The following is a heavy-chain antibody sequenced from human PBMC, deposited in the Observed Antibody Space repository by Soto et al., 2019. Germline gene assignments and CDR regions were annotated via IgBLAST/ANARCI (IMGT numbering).Heavy chain of an antibody. V-gene: IGHV4-31*03. CDR1: GGSISSGGYY. J-gene: IGHJ3*02. D-gene: IGHD3-16*02. Sequence: QVQLQESGPGLVKPSQTLSLTCTVSGGSISSGGYYWSWIRQHPGKGLEWIGYIYYSGSTYYNPSLKSRVTISVDTSKNQFSLKLSSVTAADTAVYYCARATVGGVIVISGAHAFDIWGQGTMVTVSS. CDR2: IYYSGST. CDR3: ARATVGGVIVISGAHAFDI.